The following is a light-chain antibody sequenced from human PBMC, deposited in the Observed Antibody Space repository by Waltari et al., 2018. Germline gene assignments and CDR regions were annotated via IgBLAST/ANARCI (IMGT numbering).Light chain of an antibody. Sequence: DIEMTQSPSTLSASVGDRVTFTCRASQSISIWLAWYQQKPGRAPNLLIYKASTLYTGVPSRFGGSGSGTEFTLTISSLQPEDFATYYCQQYEDSPWTFGQGTKVEVK. CDR3: QQYEDSPWT. CDR2: KAS. V-gene: IGKV1-5*03. CDR1: QSISIW. J-gene: IGKJ1*01.